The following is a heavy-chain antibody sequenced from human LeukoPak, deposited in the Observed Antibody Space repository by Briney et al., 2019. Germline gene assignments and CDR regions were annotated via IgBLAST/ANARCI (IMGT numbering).Heavy chain of an antibody. CDR3: AKGGGTGYSSSWYSN. Sequence: GGSLRLSCAASGFTFSNYWMSWVRQAPGKGLEWVANIKQDGSEKYYVDSVKGRFTISRDNAKNSLYLQMSSLRAEDAAVYYCAKGGGTGYSSSWYSNWGQGTLVTVSS. CDR2: IKQDGSEK. D-gene: IGHD6-13*01. V-gene: IGHV3-7*01. CDR1: GFTFSNYW. J-gene: IGHJ4*02.